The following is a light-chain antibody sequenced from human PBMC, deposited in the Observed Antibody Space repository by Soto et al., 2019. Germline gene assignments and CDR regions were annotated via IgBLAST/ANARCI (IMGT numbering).Light chain of an antibody. CDR1: QGISSR. CDR2: AAS. V-gene: IGKV1-9*01. CDR3: QQVNSYPLT. Sequence: DIQLTQSPSFLSASVGDRVTITCRASQGISSRLAWYQQNPGKAPKLLIYAASTLQSGVPSRFSGSGSGTEFTLTISSQQPEEFATYYCQQVNSYPLTFGPGTKVDIK. J-gene: IGKJ3*01.